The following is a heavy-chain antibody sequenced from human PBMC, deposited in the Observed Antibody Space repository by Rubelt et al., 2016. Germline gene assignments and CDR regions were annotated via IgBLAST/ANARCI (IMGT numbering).Heavy chain of an antibody. CDR2: INPGMGVL. Sequence: QVQLVQSGAEAKKPGSSVKVSCRASGGVFSSYAYNWVRQVPGQGLEWMGRINPGMGVLKYARKFQGRITISAGASRGFLGVNDLRSEDTAIYYCASGSGGAAAGPYCRSWGQGTLVIVSS. CDR1: GGVFSSYA. CDR3: ASGSGGAAAGPYCRS. D-gene: IGHD6-13*01. V-gene: IGHV1-69*04. J-gene: IGHJ5*02.